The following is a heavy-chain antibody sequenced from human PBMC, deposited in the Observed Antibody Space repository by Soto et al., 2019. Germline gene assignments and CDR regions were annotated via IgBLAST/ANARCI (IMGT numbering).Heavy chain of an antibody. Sequence: PSETLSLTCTVSGGSISSSSYYWGRLRQPPGKGLEWIGSNNYNASTNYNPSLKSRITISVDTSKNQFSLKLSSVTAADTAVYYCARRSLNCSCTSCYSYYYYYLDVWGKGTTVTVSS. CDR1: GGSISSSSYY. V-gene: IGHV4-39*01. CDR2: NNYNAST. CDR3: ARRSLNCSCTSCYSYYYYYLDV. D-gene: IGHD2-2*02. J-gene: IGHJ6*03.